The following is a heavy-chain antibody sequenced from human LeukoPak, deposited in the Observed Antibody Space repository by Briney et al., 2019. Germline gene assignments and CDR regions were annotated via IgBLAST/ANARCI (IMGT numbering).Heavy chain of an antibody. CDR1: GYTFTGYY. D-gene: IGHD2-8*01. CDR3: ARYGDCSNGVCYFDY. Sequence: ASVKVSCKASGYTFTGYYIHWVRQAPGQGLEWMGWINPKSGGTNSAQKFQGRVTMTRDTSINTAYMELSRLRSDDTAVYYCARYGDCSNGVCYFDYWGQGTQVTVSS. V-gene: IGHV1-2*02. J-gene: IGHJ4*02. CDR2: INPKSGGT.